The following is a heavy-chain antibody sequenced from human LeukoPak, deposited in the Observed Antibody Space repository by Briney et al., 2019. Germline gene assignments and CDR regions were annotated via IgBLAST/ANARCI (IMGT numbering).Heavy chain of an antibody. V-gene: IGHV3-33*01. D-gene: IGHD3-22*01. CDR1: GFTFSSYG. Sequence: PGGSLRLSCAASGFTFSSYGMHWVRQAPGKGLEWVAVIWYDGSNKYYADSVKGRFTISRDNSKNTLYLQMNSLRAEDTAVYYCARKGDYYDSSGSAFFDIWGQGTMVTVSS. J-gene: IGHJ3*02. CDR2: IWYDGSNK. CDR3: ARKGDYYDSSGSAFFDI.